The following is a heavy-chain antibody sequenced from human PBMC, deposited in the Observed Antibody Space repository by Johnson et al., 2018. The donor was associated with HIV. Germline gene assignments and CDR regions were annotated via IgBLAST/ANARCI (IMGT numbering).Heavy chain of an antibody. V-gene: IGHV3-20*04. CDR3: ARDRVPAAIGLAYRGAFDI. D-gene: IGHD2-2*02. CDR2: INWNGGGT. Sequence: VQLVESGGGVVRPGGSLRLSCAASGFTFDDYGMSWVRQAPGKGLEWVSGINWNGGGTGYVDSVKGRFTISRDNAKNSLYLQMNSLRAEDTALYYCARDRVPAAIGLAYRGAFDIWGQGTMVTVSS. CDR1: GFTFDDYG. J-gene: IGHJ3*02.